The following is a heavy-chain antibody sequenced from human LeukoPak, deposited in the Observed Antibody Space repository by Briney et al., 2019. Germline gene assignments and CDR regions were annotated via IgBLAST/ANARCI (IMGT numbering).Heavy chain of an antibody. D-gene: IGHD3-10*01. J-gene: IGHJ4*02. Sequence: PGGSLRLSCAASGVTFRSYAMTWVRQAPGKGLQWVPTITGNGGNTYYADSVKGRFTISRDNSKNTLYLQMNSLRADDTAVYYCAKAYGSGRGFDYFDYWGQGTLVTVSS. V-gene: IGHV3-23*01. CDR3: AKAYGSGRGFDYFDY. CDR1: GVTFRSYA. CDR2: ITGNGGNT.